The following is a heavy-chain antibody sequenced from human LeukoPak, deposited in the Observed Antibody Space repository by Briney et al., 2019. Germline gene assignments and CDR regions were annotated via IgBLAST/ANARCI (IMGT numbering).Heavy chain of an antibody. D-gene: IGHD5-18*01. Sequence: ASVKVSCKASGYTFTSYDINWVRQATGQGLEWMGWMNPNSGNTGYAQKFQGRVTMTRNTSISTAYMELSSLRSEDTAVYYCARGADSGYSYGYTYYYYYMDVWGKGTTVTVSS. J-gene: IGHJ6*03. CDR3: ARGADSGYSYGYTYYYYYMDV. V-gene: IGHV1-8*01. CDR1: GYTFTSYD. CDR2: MNPNSGNT.